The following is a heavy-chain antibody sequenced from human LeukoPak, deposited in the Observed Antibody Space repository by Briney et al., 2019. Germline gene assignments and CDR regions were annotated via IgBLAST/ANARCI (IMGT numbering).Heavy chain of an antibody. V-gene: IGHV3-30*02. CDR2: IRYDGSNK. CDR3: ARVIWSRFDP. D-gene: IGHD3-3*01. CDR1: GFTFSSYG. Sequence: GGSLRLSCAASGFTFSSYGMHWVRQAPGKGLEWVAFIRYDGSNKYYADSVKGRFTISRDNAKNSLYLQMNSLRAEDTAVYYCARVIWSRFDPWDQGTLVTVSS. J-gene: IGHJ5*02.